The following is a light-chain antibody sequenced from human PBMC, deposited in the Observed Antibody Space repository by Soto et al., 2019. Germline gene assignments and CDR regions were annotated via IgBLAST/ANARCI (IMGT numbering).Light chain of an antibody. CDR1: QSISSW. J-gene: IGKJ2*01. Sequence: DIQMTQSPSTLSASVGDRVTITCRASQSISSWLAWYQQKPGKAPKLLIYKASSLEGGIPSRFSGSGSETKFTLTISSLQPEDFATSYCQQYNSYQYTFGQGTKLEIK. CDR2: KAS. V-gene: IGKV1-5*03. CDR3: QQYNSYQYT.